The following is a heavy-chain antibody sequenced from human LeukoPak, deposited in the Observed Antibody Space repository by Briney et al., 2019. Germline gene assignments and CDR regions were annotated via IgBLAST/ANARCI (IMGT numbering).Heavy chain of an antibody. CDR3: ARGPAAMRVFDY. Sequence: SETLSLTCTVFGGSISGYYWSWIRQPPGKGLEWIGYIYYSGSTNYNPSLKSRVTISVDTSKNQFSLKLSSVTAADTAVYYCARGPAAMRVFDYWGQGTLVTVSS. V-gene: IGHV4-59*01. D-gene: IGHD2-2*01. CDR2: IYYSGST. CDR1: GGSISGYY. J-gene: IGHJ4*02.